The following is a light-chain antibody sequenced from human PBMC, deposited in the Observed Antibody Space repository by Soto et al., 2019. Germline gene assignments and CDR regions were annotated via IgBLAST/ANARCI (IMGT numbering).Light chain of an antibody. CDR2: DVS. Sequence: IVMTQSPATLSVAPGGRVTFSCRASQGISKKVAWYQQKPGQAPRLLIYDVSNRATDIPARFSGSGSGTDFTLTISSLEPEDLAVYYCQQRSNWPRTFGQGTKVDIK. J-gene: IGKJ1*01. CDR3: QQRSNWPRT. V-gene: IGKV3-11*01. CDR1: QGISKK.